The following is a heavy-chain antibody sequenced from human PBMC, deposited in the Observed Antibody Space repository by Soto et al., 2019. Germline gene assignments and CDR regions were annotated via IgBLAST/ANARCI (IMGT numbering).Heavy chain of an antibody. Sequence: GGSLRLSCAASGFTFSSYAMSWVRQASGKGLEWVSAISGSGGSTYYADSVKGRFTISRDNSKNTLYLQMNSLRAEDTAVYYCARPIPATVVTPYYYGMDVWGQGTTVTVSS. CDR2: ISGSGGST. CDR1: GFTFSSYA. CDR3: ARPIPATVVTPYYYGMDV. V-gene: IGHV3-23*01. D-gene: IGHD4-17*01. J-gene: IGHJ6*02.